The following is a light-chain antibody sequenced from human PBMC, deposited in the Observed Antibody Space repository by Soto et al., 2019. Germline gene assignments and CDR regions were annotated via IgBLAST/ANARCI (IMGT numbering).Light chain of an antibody. J-gene: IGLJ1*01. V-gene: IGLV2-14*01. CDR1: SSDVGGYNY. Sequence: QSVLTQPASVSGSPGQSITISCTGTSSDVGGYNYVSWYQQHPGKAPKLMIYDVSNRPSGVSNRFSGSKSGTTASLTISGLQAEDEADYYCSSYTSSSTRVFGTGTKSPS. CDR2: DVS. CDR3: SSYTSSSTRV.